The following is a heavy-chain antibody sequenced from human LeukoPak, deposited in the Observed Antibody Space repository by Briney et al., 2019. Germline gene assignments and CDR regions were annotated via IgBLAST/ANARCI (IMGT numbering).Heavy chain of an antibody. CDR3: ARGNMVYAAFDY. D-gene: IGHD2-8*01. J-gene: IGHJ4*02. V-gene: IGHV4-30-2*01. Sequence: SETLSLTCAVSGGSISSGGYSWSWIRQPPGKGLEWIGYIYHSGSTYHNPSLKSRVTISVDRSKNQFSLKLSSVTAADTAVYYCARGNMVYAAFDYWGQGTLVTVSS. CDR2: IYHSGST. CDR1: GGSISSGGYS.